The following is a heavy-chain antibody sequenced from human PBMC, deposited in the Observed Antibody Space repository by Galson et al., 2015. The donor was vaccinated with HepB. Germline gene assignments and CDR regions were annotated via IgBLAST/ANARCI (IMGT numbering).Heavy chain of an antibody. CDR3: ANSSRNYFDY. D-gene: IGHD2-15*01. CDR1: GYSFITSA. Sequence: SVKVSCKASGYSFITSAMQWARQAPGQRLEWMGWINAGNGNARYSQKLQGRVTITRDTSASTVYLELSSLRSEDTAVYYCANSSRNYFDYWGQGTLVTVSS. V-gene: IGHV1-3*01. J-gene: IGHJ4*02. CDR2: INAGNGNA.